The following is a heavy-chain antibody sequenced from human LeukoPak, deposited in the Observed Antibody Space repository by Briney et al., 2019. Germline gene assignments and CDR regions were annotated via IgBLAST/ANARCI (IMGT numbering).Heavy chain of an antibody. CDR2: IYYSGST. CDR3: ASGLNYYDSSGLDY. CDR1: GGSISSYY. V-gene: IGHV4-59*06. Sequence: SETLSLTCTVSGGSISSYYWSWIRQPPGKGLEWIGYIYYSGSTYYNPSLKSRVTISVDTSKNQFSLKLSSVTAADTAVYYCASGLNYYDSSGLDYWGQGTLVTVSS. J-gene: IGHJ4*02. D-gene: IGHD3-22*01.